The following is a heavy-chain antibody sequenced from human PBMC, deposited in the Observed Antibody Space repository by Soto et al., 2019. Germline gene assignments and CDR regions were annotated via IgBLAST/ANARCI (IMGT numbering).Heavy chain of an antibody. CDR3: ARAGTDGYNYFDY. CDR2: IYYSGST. CDR1: GGSISSGGYY. Sequence: KTSETLSLTCTVSGGSISSGGYYWSWIRQHPGKGLEWIGYIYYSGSTYYNPSLKSRVTISVDTSKNQFSLKLSSVTAADTAVYYCARAGTDGYNYFDYWGQGTLVTVSS. V-gene: IGHV4-31*03. J-gene: IGHJ4*02. D-gene: IGHD5-12*01.